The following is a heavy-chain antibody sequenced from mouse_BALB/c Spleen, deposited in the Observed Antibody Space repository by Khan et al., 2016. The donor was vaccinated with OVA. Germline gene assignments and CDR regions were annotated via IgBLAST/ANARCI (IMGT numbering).Heavy chain of an antibody. D-gene: IGHD2-10*01. CDR3: ARQPYYHYNVMDY. V-gene: IGHV2-6-1*01. CDR2: IWSDGST. CDR1: GFSLTNYG. Sequence: QVQLKESGPGLVAPSQSLSITCTISGFSLTNYGVHWVRQPPGKGLEWLAVIWSDGSTTYNSALKSRLTITKDNSKSQVFLKMNSLQTDDTAIDFCARQPYYHYNVMDYWGQGTSGTVSS. J-gene: IGHJ4*01.